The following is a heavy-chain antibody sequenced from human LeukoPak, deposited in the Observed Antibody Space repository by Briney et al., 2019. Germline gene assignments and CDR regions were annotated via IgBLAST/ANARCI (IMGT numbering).Heavy chain of an antibody. V-gene: IGHV4-4*08. Sequence: MPSETLSLTCTVSGGSISSYYWSWIRQPPGKGLEWIGRIYTSGSTNYNPSLKSRVTISVDTSKNQFSLKLSSVTAADTAVYYCARTGYDFWSGYNNWFDPWGQGTLVTVSS. D-gene: IGHD3-3*01. CDR2: IYTSGST. J-gene: IGHJ5*02. CDR3: ARTGYDFWSGYNNWFDP. CDR1: GGSISSYY.